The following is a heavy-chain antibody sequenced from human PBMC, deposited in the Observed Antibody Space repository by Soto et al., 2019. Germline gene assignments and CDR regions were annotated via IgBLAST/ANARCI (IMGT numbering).Heavy chain of an antibody. Sequence: ETLSLTCNVSGGSISDFYWSWIRQSPGKRLEWIGYLYYTGSTNYNPALKSRVTISLDTSKNQFSLKVRSVTAADTVVYYCARGGGYDFRSSQAPPIDVWGQGTTVTVSS. J-gene: IGHJ6*02. CDR1: GGSISDFY. CDR3: ARGGGYDFRSSQAPPIDV. CDR2: LYYTGST. D-gene: IGHD3-3*01. V-gene: IGHV4-59*01.